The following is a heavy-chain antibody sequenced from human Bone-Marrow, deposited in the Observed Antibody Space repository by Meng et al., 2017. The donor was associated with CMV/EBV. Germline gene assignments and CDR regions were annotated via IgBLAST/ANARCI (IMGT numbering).Heavy chain of an antibody. CDR1: GYTFTGYY. CDR3: ARDLVCTVTTEPKNYGMDV. CDR2: INPKSGGT. V-gene: IGHV1-2*02. Sequence: ASVKVSCKASGYTFTGYYMHWVRQAPGQGREWMGWINPKSGGTNYAQKFQGRVTMTRDTSISAADMELSRMKSDDTAVYCRARDLVCTVTTEPKNYGMDVWLQGTTVTVSS. D-gene: IGHD4-11*01. J-gene: IGHJ6*02.